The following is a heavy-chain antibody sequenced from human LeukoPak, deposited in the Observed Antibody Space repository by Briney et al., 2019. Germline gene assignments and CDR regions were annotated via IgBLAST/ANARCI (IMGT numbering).Heavy chain of an antibody. CDR3: ARIGYSSSSFDY. J-gene: IGHJ4*02. CDR1: GFRFTNYW. V-gene: IGHV3-7*01. Sequence: GGSLRLSCAASGFRFTNYWMSWVRQAPGKGLEWVANIKQDGSEIDYSDPMKGRFTISRDNTRNSVYLQVDSLRAENTAVYYCARIGYSSSSFDYWGQGTLVTVSS. D-gene: IGHD6-13*01. CDR2: IKQDGSEI.